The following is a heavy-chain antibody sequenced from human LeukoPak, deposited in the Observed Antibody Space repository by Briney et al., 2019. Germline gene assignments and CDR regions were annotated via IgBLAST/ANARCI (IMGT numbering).Heavy chain of an antibody. CDR3: AKDEGGGDYYYGMDV. CDR2: ISPTGSTT. CDR1: GFSFSGHW. V-gene: IGHV3-74*01. D-gene: IGHD2-21*01. J-gene: IGHJ6*02. Sequence: PGGSLRLSCTASGFSFSGHWMHWARQLPGKGLVWVSRISPTGSTTSYADSVKGRFTVSRDNAKNTLYLQMNSLRAEDTAVYYCAKDEGGGDYYYGMDVWGQGTTVTVSS.